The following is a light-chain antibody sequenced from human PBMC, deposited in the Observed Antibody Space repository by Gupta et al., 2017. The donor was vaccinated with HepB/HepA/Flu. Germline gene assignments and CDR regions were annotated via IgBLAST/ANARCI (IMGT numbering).Light chain of an antibody. J-gene: IGLJ2*01. CDR2: HVT. CDR3: SSYTGSSTLI. Sequence: QSALTQPASVSGSPGPSITISCTGTSSDVGGYNYVSWYQQHPGKAPQLMIYHVTNRPSGVSNRFSGSKSGNTASLTISGLQVEDEADYYCSSYTGSSTLIFGGGTKVTVL. V-gene: IGLV2-14*03. CDR1: SSDVGGYNY.